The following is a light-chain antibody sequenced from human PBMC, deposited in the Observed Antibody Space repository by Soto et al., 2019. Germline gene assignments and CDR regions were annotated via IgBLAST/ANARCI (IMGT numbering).Light chain of an antibody. Sequence: QAVLTQPGSVSGSPGQSITISYTGTSSDVGLYNYVSWYQQHPGKAPKLIIYEGSKRPSGVSNRFSGSKSGNTASLSVSGLQAEDEADYYCGSYTSGSSYVFGTGTKVTVL. CDR3: GSYTSGSSYV. CDR1: SSDVGLYNY. CDR2: EGS. V-gene: IGLV2-14*01. J-gene: IGLJ1*01.